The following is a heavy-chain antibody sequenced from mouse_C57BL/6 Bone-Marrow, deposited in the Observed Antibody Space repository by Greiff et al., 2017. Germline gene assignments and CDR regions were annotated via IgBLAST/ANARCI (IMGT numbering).Heavy chain of an antibody. CDR3: AINGDVWYFEG. CDR1: GYAFSSSW. D-gene: IGHD4-1*02. V-gene: IGHV1-82*01. Sequence: QVHVKQSGPELVKPGASVKISCKASGYAFSSSWMNWVKQRPGKGLEWIGRIYPGDGDTNYNGKFKGKATLTAAKSSSTAYMQLSSLTSKDSAVYFCAINGDVWYFEGWGTGTTVTVSS. CDR2: IYPGDGDT. J-gene: IGHJ1*03.